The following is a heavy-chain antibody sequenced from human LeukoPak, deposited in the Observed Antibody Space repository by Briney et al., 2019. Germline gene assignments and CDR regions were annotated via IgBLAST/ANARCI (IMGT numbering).Heavy chain of an antibody. J-gene: IGHJ4*02. CDR1: GFTFSNAW. D-gene: IGHD3-22*01. CDR3: TTDPSYYDRFRTFDY. V-gene: IGHV3-15*01. CDR2: IKSKTDGGTT. Sequence: GGSLRLSCAASGFTFSNAWMSWVRQAPGKGLEWVGRIKSKTDGGTTDYAAPVKGRFTISRDDSKNTLYLQMNSLKTEDTAVYYCTTDPSYYDRFRTFDYWGQGTLVTVSS.